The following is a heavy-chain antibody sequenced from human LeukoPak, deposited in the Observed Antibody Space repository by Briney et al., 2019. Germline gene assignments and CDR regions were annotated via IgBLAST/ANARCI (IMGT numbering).Heavy chain of an antibody. CDR1: RFTFRSYW. V-gene: IGHV3-7*01. Sequence: GGSLRLSCAAPRFTFRSYWMTWVRQAPGKGLEWVANINQDGGEKYYVDSVKGRFTISRDNAKNSLYLQMNSLRAEDAAVYYCATDYHGYFDYWGQGTLVTVSS. J-gene: IGHJ4*02. D-gene: IGHD1-14*01. CDR2: INQDGGEK. CDR3: ATDYHGYFDY.